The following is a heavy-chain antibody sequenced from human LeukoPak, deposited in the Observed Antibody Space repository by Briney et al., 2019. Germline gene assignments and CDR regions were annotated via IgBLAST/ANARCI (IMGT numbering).Heavy chain of an antibody. D-gene: IGHD3-10*01. J-gene: IGHJ4*02. CDR3: AKDLMVVRGVPPDW. CDR1: GFNFGSYS. Sequence: GGSLRLSCAASGFNFGSYSMTWVRQAPGKGLEWVSVMSADSATTFYADSVKGRFTISRDNSKNTLYLQMNSLRAEDTAVYYCAKDLMVVRGVPPDWWGQGTLVTVSS. V-gene: IGHV3-23*01. CDR2: MSADSATT.